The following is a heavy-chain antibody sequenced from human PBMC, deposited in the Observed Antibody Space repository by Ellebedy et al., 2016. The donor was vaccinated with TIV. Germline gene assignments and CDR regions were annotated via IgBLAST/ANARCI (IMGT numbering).Heavy chain of an antibody. V-gene: IGHV3-23*01. Sequence: GGSLRLSCAASGFTFSSYAMTWVRQAPGKGLEWVSGISGSSDNTYYADSVKGRFTISRDNSKNTLYLQMNSLRAEDTAVYYCARDLEEVAPGYAFDIWGQGTMVTVSS. CDR1: GFTFSSYA. CDR3: ARDLEEVAPGYAFDI. CDR2: ISGSSDNT. D-gene: IGHD2-15*01. J-gene: IGHJ3*02.